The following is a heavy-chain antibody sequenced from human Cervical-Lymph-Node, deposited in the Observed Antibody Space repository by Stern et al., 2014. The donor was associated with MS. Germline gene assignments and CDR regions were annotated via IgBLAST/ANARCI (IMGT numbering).Heavy chain of an antibody. CDR3: AGSAHSDY. CDR1: GFTFRNYA. Sequence: VQLVQSGGGVVQPGKSLRLSCVASGFTFRNYAMHWVRQAPGKGLEGLAVTSDDGNKNYYADSVRGRFTVSRNNSKNTLYLQMSSLGPDDTATYYCAGSAHSDYWGQGSLVIVSS. CDR2: TSDDGNKN. V-gene: IGHV3-30-3*01. J-gene: IGHJ4*02.